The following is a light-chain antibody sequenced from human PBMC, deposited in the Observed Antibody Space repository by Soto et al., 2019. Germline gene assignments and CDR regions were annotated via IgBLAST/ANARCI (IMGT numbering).Light chain of an antibody. CDR3: QQYNSSPWT. J-gene: IGKJ1*01. CDR2: GAS. CDR1: QSVSTN. V-gene: IGKV3-15*01. Sequence: IVMTQSPATLSVTPGASATLSCRASQSVSTNLAWYQQKPGQVPRVLIYGASTRATEIPARFSGSGSGTEFTLTISSLQPDDLATYYCQQYNSSPWTFGQGTMVDIK.